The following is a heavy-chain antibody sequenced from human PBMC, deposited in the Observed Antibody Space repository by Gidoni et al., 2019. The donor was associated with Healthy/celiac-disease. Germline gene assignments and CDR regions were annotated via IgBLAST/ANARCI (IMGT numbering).Heavy chain of an antibody. V-gene: IGHV3-23*01. CDR3: AKDLGAITCGGVIVRNGYDAFDI. CDR2: MSGSGGSP. J-gene: IGHJ3*02. Sequence: VQLLESGGGLVQPGGSLSLSCAASGFTFSSYAMRWVRQAPGKGLEWVSAMSGSGGSPYYADSVTGRFTISRDNAKNTLYLQMNSLRAEDTAVYYCAKDLGAITCGGVIVRNGYDAFDIWGQGTMVTVAS. D-gene: IGHD3-16*02. CDR1: GFTFSSYA.